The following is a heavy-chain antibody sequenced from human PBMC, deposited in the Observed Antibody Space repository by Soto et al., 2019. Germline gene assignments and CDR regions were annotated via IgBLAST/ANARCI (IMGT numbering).Heavy chain of an antibody. D-gene: IGHD3-22*01. CDR1: GGSISSGDYY. CDR3: ARASSMIVVVPTAYGMDV. V-gene: IGHV4-30-4*01. J-gene: IGHJ6*02. Sequence: PSETLSLTCPVSGGSISSGDYYWSWIRQPPGKGLEWIGYIYYSGSTYYNPSLKSRVTISVDTSKNQFSLKLSSVTAADTAVYYCARASSMIVVVPTAYGMDVWGQGTTVTVSS. CDR2: IYYSGST.